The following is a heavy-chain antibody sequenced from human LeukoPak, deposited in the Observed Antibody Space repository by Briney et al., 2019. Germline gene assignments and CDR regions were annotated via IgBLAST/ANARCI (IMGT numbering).Heavy chain of an antibody. CDR3: ARAVGYKGFLDH. CDR1: GYTFTGYY. D-gene: IGHD5-24*01. V-gene: IGHV1-2*02. CDR2: INPNSGGT. Sequence: PLASVKVSCKASGYTFTGYYMHWVRQTPGQGLEWMGWINPNSGGTNYAQKFQGRVTMTRDTSISTAYMELSRLRSDDTAVYYCARAVGYKGFLDHWGQGTLVTVSS. J-gene: IGHJ4*02.